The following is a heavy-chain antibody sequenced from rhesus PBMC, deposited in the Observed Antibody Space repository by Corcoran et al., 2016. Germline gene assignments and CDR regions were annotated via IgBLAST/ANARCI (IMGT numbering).Heavy chain of an antibody. V-gene: IGHV4-169*02. D-gene: IGHD6-13*01. Sequence: QLQLQESGPGLVKPSETLSVTCTVSGDSISNNYWSWIRQAPGKGLEWIGYIYGSGSSTNYNPSLKSRVNLSGDTSKNQLYLKLSVVTAADTAVYYGASWGSSWSGAEYFEFWGQGALVTVSS. CDR3: ASWGSSWSGAEYFEF. CDR1: GDSISNNY. J-gene: IGHJ1*01. CDR2: IYGSGSST.